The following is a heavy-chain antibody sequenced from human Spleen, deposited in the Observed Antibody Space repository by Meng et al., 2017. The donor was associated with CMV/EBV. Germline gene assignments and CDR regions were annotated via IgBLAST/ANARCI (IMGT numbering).Heavy chain of an antibody. Sequence: GGSLRLSCAASGFTFSMYSMNWVRQAPGKGLVWVSRISSDGSSTSYADSVKGRFTISRDNSKNTLYLQMNSLRAEDTAVYYCARDIDYWGQGTLVTVSS. CDR3: ARDIDY. V-gene: IGHV3-74*01. CDR2: ISSDGSST. CDR1: GFTFSMYS. J-gene: IGHJ4*02.